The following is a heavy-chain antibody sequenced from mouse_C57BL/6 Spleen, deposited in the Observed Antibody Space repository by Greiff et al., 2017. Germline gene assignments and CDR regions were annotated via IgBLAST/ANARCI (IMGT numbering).Heavy chain of an antibody. V-gene: IGHV1-82*01. CDR3: AREGDYDYDRAWFAY. D-gene: IGHD2-4*01. CDR1: GYAFSSSW. CDR2: IYPGDGDT. J-gene: IGHJ3*01. Sequence: VQLQQSGPELVKPGASVKISCKASGYAFSSSWMNWVKQRPGKGLEWIGRIYPGDGDTNYNGKFKGKATLTADKSSSTAYMQLSSLTSEDSAVYFCAREGDYDYDRAWFAYWGQGTLVTVSA.